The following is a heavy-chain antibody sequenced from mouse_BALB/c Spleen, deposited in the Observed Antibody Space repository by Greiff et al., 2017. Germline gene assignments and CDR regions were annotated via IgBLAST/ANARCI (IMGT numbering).Heavy chain of an antibody. Sequence: VEESGGGLVQPGGSRKLSCAASGFTFSSFGMHWVRQAPEKGLEWVAYISSGSSTIYYADTVKGRFTISRDNPKNTLFLQMTSLRSEDTAMYYCARELRDYYAMDYWGQGTSVTVSS. CDR1: GFTFSSFG. J-gene: IGHJ4*01. V-gene: IGHV5-17*02. CDR2: ISSGSSTI. D-gene: IGHD1-1*01. CDR3: ARELRDYYAMDY.